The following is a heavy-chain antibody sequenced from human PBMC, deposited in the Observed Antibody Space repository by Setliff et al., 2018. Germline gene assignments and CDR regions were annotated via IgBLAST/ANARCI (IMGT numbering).Heavy chain of an antibody. CDR2: ISKDGSTT. CDR3: AGGYPSNFDY. CDR1: GFTFSNYW. Sequence: PGGSLRLSCADSGFTFSNYWMHWVRQAPGKGLVWVSRISKDGSTTAYADSVKGRFTISRDNAKNTVYLQLNSLRAEDTAIYYCAGGYPSNFDYWGQGTLVTVSS. V-gene: IGHV3-74*03. D-gene: IGHD3-22*01. J-gene: IGHJ4*02.